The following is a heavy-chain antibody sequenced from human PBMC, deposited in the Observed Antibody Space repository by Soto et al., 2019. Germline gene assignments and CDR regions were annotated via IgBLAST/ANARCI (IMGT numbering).Heavy chain of an antibody. D-gene: IGHD3-10*01. CDR1: GYSFSTYG. J-gene: IGHJ4*02. V-gene: IGHV1-18*01. Sequence: QVHLVQSGVEVKKPGASVKVSCKASGYSFSTYGISWVRQAPGQGLEWRGCISGLNGNTNYAQNLQGKVTMTTDSSASAAYMELRSLGFDDTAMYYCARDLFGEDGAGYFDYWGQGTLVTVSS. CDR2: ISGLNGNT. CDR3: ARDLFGEDGAGYFDY.